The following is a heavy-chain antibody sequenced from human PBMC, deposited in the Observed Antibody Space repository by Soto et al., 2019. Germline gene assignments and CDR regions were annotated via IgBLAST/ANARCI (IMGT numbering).Heavy chain of an antibody. CDR3: ARAAPRYCSGGSCYSVRDE. V-gene: IGHV4-30-2*01. D-gene: IGHD2-15*01. CDR2: IYHSGST. CDR1: GGSISSGGYS. J-gene: IGHJ4*02. Sequence: PSETLSLTCAVSGGSISSGGYSWSWIRQPPGKGLEWIGYIYHSGSTYYNPSLKSRVTISVDRSKNQFSLKLSSVTAADTAVYYCARAAPRYCSGGSCYSVRDEWGQGTLVTGSS.